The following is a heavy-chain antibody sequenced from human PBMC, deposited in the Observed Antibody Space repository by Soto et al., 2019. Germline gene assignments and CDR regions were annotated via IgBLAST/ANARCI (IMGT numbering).Heavy chain of an antibody. V-gene: IGHV1-18*01. CDR3: ARVPYYDFWSGYPIPGYYGMDV. CDR2: ISAYNGNT. J-gene: IGHJ6*02. Sequence: QVQLVQSGAEVKKPGASVKVSCKASGYTFTSYGISWVRQAPGQGLEWMGWISAYNGNTNYAQKLQGRVTMTTDTSTSTAYMELRSLRSDDTAVYYCARVPYYDFWSGYPIPGYYGMDVWGQGTTVTVSS. CDR1: GYTFTSYG. D-gene: IGHD3-3*01.